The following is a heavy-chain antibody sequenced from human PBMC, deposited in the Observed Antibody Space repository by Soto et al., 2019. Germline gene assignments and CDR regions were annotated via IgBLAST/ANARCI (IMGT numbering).Heavy chain of an antibody. V-gene: IGHV4-59*08. Sequence: SETLSLTCTVSGGSISSYYWSWIRQPPGKGLEWIGYIYYIVITNYNPSLKSRVTISVDTSKNQFSLKLSSVTAADTAVYYCARTNWSGYWWFDPWVQGTLVTVSS. CDR1: GGSISSYY. CDR2: IYYIVIT. D-gene: IGHD3-3*01. J-gene: IGHJ5*02. CDR3: ARTNWSGYWWFDP.